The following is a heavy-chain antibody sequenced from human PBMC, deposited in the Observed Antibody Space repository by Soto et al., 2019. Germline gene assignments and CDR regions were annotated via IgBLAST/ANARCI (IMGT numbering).Heavy chain of an antibody. Sequence: GGSLRLSCAASGFTFSSYAMSWVRQAPGKGLEWVSAISGSGGSTYYADSVKGRFTISRDNSKNTLYLQMNSLRAEDTAVYYCAARYSSGWYQSFDYWGQGTLVTVSS. J-gene: IGHJ4*02. CDR2: ISGSGGST. D-gene: IGHD6-19*01. CDR1: GFTFSSYA. V-gene: IGHV3-23*01. CDR3: AARYSSGWYQSFDY.